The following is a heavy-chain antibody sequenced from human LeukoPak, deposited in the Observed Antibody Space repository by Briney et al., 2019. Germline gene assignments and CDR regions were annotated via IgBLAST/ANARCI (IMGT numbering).Heavy chain of an antibody. V-gene: IGHV3-21*01. J-gene: IGHJ4*02. CDR2: ISSSSSYI. CDR1: GFTFSGYS. CDR3: ARGRDYYDSTGFDY. D-gene: IGHD3-22*01. Sequence: GGSLRLSCAASGFTFSGYSMNWVRQAPGKGLEWVSSISSSSSYIYYADSVKGRFTISRDNAKNSLYLQMNSLRAEDTAVYYCARGRDYYDSTGFDYWGQGTLVTVSS.